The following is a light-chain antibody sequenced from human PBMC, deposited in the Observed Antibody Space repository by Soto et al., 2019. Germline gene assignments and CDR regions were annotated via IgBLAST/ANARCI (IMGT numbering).Light chain of an antibody. CDR1: NSNIGDNT. CDR2: KTH. J-gene: IGLJ3*02. Sequence: QSVVTQPPSVSGTPGQRVTVSCSGSNSNIGDNTVTWYHQLPGAAPKLLIYKTHQRPSGVPARLSGSKSGTSASLAISARQSEDEGDYYCSTWDDSLNGPVFGGGTKLTVL. CDR3: STWDDSLNGPV. V-gene: IGLV1-44*01.